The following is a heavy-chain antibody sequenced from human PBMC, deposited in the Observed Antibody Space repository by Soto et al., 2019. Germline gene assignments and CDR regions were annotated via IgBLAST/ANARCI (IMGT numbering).Heavy chain of an antibody. V-gene: IGHV4-39*07. CDR1: GGSISSSSYY. CDR2: IYYSGST. J-gene: IGHJ4*02. CDR3: ARSGGSLDY. Sequence: TSETLSLTCTVSGGSISSSSYYWGWIRQPPGKGLEWIGSIYYSGSTNYNPSLKSRVTISVDTSKNQFSLKLNSVTAADTAVYYCARSGGSLDYWGQGILVTVSS. D-gene: IGHD2-15*01.